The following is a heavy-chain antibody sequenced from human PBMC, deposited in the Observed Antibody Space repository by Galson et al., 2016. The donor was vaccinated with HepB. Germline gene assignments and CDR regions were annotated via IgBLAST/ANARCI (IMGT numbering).Heavy chain of an antibody. CDR2: ISYDETIK. V-gene: IGHV3-30*03. CDR3: AMTEETIYNYYGMDV. D-gene: IGHD2-21*02. J-gene: IGHJ6*04. CDR1: GLPFSSYG. Sequence: SLRLSCAASGLPFSSYGMHWVRQTPGKGLEWVAFISYDETIKYYVDSVKGRFTISRDNSNKTLYLQMNSLRTEDTAVYYCAMTEETIYNYYGMDVWGKGTTVTVSS.